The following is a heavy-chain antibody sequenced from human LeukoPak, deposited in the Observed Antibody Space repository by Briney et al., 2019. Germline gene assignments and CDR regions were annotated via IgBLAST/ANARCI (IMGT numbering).Heavy chain of an antibody. J-gene: IGHJ4*02. CDR1: GFTFSSYG. V-gene: IGHV3-21*01. CDR3: ARGEWSSSPFDY. Sequence: PGGSLRLSCAASGFTFSSYGMSWVRQAPGKGLEWVSFISSSSSYIYYADSMKGRFTISRDNAKNSLYLQMNSLKAEDTAVYYCARGEWSSSPFDYWGQGTLVTVSS. D-gene: IGHD6-6*01. CDR2: ISSSSSYI.